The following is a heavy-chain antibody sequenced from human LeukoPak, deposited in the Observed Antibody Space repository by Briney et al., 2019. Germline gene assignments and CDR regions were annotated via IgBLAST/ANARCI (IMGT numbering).Heavy chain of an antibody. J-gene: IGHJ4*02. CDR1: GFSFGSYA. CDR3: AMKTPGTHPFDY. V-gene: IGHV3-23*01. Sequence: GGSLRLSCAASGFSFGSYAMNCVRQAPGKGLEWVSASGTVGDTYYADSVRGRFTISRDNSKGTLYLQMTSLRAEDTAVYYCAMKTPGTHPFDYWGQGTLVTVSP. CDR2: SGTVGDT. D-gene: IGHD6-13*01.